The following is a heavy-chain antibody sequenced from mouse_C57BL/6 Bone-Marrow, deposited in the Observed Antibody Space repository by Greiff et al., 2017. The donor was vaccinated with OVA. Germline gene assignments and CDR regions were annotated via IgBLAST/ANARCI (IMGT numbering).Heavy chain of an antibody. D-gene: IGHD1-1*01. V-gene: IGHV3-6*01. CDR3: ASQDYYGSSH. CDR2: ISYDGSN. Sequence: EVQLQESGPGLVKPSQSLSLTCSVTGYSITSGYYWNWIRQFPGNKLEWMGYISYDGSNNYNPSLKNRISITRDTSKNQYFLQLNSVTTEDTATXYCASQDYYGSSHWGQGNTPPVSS. J-gene: IGHJ2*01. CDR1: GYSITSGYY.